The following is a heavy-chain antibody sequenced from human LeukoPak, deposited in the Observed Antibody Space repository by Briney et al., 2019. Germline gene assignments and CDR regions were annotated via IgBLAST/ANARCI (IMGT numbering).Heavy chain of an antibody. D-gene: IGHD3-10*01. V-gene: IGHV4-59*01. Sequence: SETLSLTCSVSGDSITGYSWSWIRQTPGKGLEWIGYIYYNGDTHYNPSPNSRLSMSVDTPKKQFSLNLRSVTAADTAVYYCVRGPYGSSISNWFDPWGQGLLVTVSS. CDR2: IYYNGDT. CDR1: GDSITGYS. CDR3: VRGPYGSSISNWFDP. J-gene: IGHJ5*02.